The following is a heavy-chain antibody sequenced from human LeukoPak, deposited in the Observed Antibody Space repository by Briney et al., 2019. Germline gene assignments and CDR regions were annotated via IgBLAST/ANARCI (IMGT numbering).Heavy chain of an antibody. V-gene: IGHV3-20*04. D-gene: IGHD3-22*01. CDR2: INWNGGST. CDR3: ARALHYDSSGYYSGF. CDR1: GFTFDDYG. J-gene: IGHJ4*02. Sequence: GGSLRLSCAASGFTFDDYGMSWVRQAPGKGLEWVSGINWNGGSTGYADSVKGRFTISRDNSKNTLYLQMNSLRAEDTAVYYCARALHYDSSGYYSGFWGQGTLVTVSS.